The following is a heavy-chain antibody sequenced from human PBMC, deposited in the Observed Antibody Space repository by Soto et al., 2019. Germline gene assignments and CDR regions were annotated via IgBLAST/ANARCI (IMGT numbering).Heavy chain of an antibody. CDR2: INPNSGGT. CDR1: GYTFTGYY. J-gene: IGHJ4*02. D-gene: IGHD3-16*01. Sequence: ASVKVSCKASGYTFTGYYMHWVRQAPGQGLEWMGWINPNSGGTNYAQKFQGRVTMTRDTSISTAYMELSRLRSDDTAVYYCARALHVWGSYSLAYWGQGTLVTVYS. V-gene: IGHV1-2*02. CDR3: ARALHVWGSYSLAY.